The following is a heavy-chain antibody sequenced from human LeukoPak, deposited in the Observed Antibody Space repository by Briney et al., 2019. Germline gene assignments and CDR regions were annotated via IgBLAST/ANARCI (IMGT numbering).Heavy chain of an antibody. CDR1: GGSISGYY. Sequence: LETLSLTCTVSGGSISGYYWSWIRQSPGKGLVLIGYIYYSGSTNYNPSLKSRVTISVDTSKNQFSLKLSSVTAADTAVYYCARDLWYYDSSGYPNWGQGTLVTVSS. D-gene: IGHD3-22*01. CDR3: ARDLWYYDSSGYPN. CDR2: IYYSGST. J-gene: IGHJ1*01. V-gene: IGHV4-59*01.